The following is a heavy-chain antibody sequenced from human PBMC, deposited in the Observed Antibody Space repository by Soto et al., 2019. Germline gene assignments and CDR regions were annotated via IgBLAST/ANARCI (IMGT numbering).Heavy chain of an antibody. J-gene: IGHJ5*02. D-gene: IGHD3-3*01. V-gene: IGHV3-23*01. CDR3: AKDRTFGVVNSWFDP. CDR2: ISGSGGST. CDR1: GFTFSSYA. Sequence: LRLSCAASGFTFSSYAMSWVRQAPGKGLEWVSAISGSGGSTYYADSVKGRFTISRDNSKNTLYLQMNSLRAEDTAVYYCAKDRTFGVVNSWFDPWGQGTLVTVSS.